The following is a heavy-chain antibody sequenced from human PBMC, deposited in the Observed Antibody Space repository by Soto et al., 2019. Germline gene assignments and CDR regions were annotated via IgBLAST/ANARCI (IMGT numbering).Heavy chain of an antibody. Sequence: QVQLVESGGGLVKPGGSLRLSCAASGFTFSDYYMSWIRQAPGKGLEWVSYISSSGSTIYYADSVKGRFTISRDNAKNSLYLKMNSLRAEDTAVYYCARDGIQWNDILTPNWFDPWGQGTLVTVSS. CDR3: ARDGIQWNDILTPNWFDP. CDR2: ISSSGSTI. V-gene: IGHV3-11*01. CDR1: GFTFSDYY. J-gene: IGHJ5*02. D-gene: IGHD3-9*01.